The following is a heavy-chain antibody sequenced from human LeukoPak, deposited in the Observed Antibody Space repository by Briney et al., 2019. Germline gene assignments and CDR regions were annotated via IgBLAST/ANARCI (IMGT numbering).Heavy chain of an antibody. CDR2: IRSKADKYAT. CDR1: GFTFSGSP. V-gene: IGHV3-73*01. J-gene: IGHJ4*02. Sequence: PGGSLILSCAASGFTFSGSPILWVRQASGKGLEWVGRIRSKADKYATAYAASVQGRCTISRDDSKSTAYLQLNSLKTEDTAVYYCTQSNYWGQGALVTVSS. CDR3: TQSNY.